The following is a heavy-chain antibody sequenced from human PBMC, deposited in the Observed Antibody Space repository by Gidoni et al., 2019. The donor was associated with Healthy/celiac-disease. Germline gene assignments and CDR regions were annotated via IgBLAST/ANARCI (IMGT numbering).Heavy chain of an antibody. Sequence: EVQLLESGGGLVQPGGALRLSCAASGCTFSSYAMSWVRQAPGKGLEWVSAISGSGGSTYYADSVKGRFTISRDNSKNTLYLQMNSLRAEDTAVYYCAKDLMAVAAGGDWGQGTLVTVSS. CDR3: AKDLMAVAAGGD. J-gene: IGHJ4*02. D-gene: IGHD6-19*01. CDR1: GCTFSSYA. V-gene: IGHV3-23*01. CDR2: ISGSGGST.